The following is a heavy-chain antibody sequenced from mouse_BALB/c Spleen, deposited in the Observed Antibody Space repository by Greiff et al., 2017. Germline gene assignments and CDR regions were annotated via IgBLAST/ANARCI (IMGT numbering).Heavy chain of an antibody. D-gene: IGHD1-1*01. Sequence: EVQLQQSGPELVRPGALVKLSCKASGFNIKDYYMHWVKQRPEQGLEWIGWIDPENGNTIYDPKFQGKASITADTSSNTAYLQLSSLTSEDTAVYYCARCTAVVPYYAMDYWGQGTSVTVSS. CDR1: GFNIKDYY. V-gene: IGHV14-1*02. CDR2: IDPENGNT. J-gene: IGHJ4*01. CDR3: ARCTAVVPYYAMDY.